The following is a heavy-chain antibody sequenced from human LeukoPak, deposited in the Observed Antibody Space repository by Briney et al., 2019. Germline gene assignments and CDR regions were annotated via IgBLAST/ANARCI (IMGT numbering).Heavy chain of an antibody. V-gene: IGHV4-39*01. D-gene: IGHD2-2*01. J-gene: IGHJ4*02. CDR2: IYYSGTT. Sequence: SETLSLTCTVSGGXISSSSYYWGWIRQPPGKGLEWIGSIYYSGTTYYNPSLKSRVTISVDTSKNQFSLKLSSVTAADTAVYYCARRLICTSSSCYVRFGNYFDYWGQGTLVTVSS. CDR1: GGXISSSSYY. CDR3: ARRLICTSSSCYVRFGNYFDY.